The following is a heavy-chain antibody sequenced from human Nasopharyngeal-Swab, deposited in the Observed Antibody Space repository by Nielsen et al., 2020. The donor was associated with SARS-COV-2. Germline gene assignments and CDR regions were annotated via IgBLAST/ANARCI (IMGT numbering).Heavy chain of an antibody. CDR3: AKEMGPGNTLIDY. Sequence: SLKISCAASGFTFDDYAMHWVRQAPGKGLEWVSTISWNSGSIGYADSVKGRFTISRDNAKNSLYLQMNSLRPEDTALYFCAKEMGPGNTLIDYWGQGTLVTVSS. CDR1: GFTFDDYA. V-gene: IGHV3-9*01. J-gene: IGHJ4*02. CDR2: ISWNSGSI. D-gene: IGHD2/OR15-2a*01.